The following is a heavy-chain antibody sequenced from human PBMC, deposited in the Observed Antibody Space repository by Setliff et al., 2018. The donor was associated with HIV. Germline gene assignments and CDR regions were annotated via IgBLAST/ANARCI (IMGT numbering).Heavy chain of an antibody. CDR2: INHSGRT. CDR3: ARTKTEMGYYYGMDV. Sequence: PSETLSLTCAVYGESFSGFYWTWIRQPPGKGLEWIGDINHSGRTNYNPSLKSRVTISVDTSKDQFSLKLSSVTAADTAVYYCARTKTEMGYYYGMDVWGQGTTVTVSS. J-gene: IGHJ6*02. D-gene: IGHD1-1*01. V-gene: IGHV4-34*01. CDR1: GESFSGFY.